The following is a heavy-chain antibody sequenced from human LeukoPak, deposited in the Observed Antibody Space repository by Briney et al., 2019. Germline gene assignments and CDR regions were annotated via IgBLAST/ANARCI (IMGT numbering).Heavy chain of an antibody. D-gene: IGHD2-15*01. V-gene: IGHV3-30*03. CDR3: ARDAGGCSGGNCYYYYYYMDV. Sequence: GGSLRLSCAASGFTFTSYGLHWVRQAPGKGLDWVAVISYDGSTKYYADSVKGRFTISRDNSKNTLYLQMNSLRAEDTALYYCARDAGGCSGGNCYYYYYYMDVWGKGTTVTVSS. CDR2: ISYDGSTK. CDR1: GFTFTSYG. J-gene: IGHJ6*03.